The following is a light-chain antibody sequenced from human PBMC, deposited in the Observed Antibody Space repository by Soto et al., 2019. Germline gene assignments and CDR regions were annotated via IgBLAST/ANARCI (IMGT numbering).Light chain of an antibody. V-gene: IGLV2-8*01. Sequence: QSVLTQPPSASGSPGQSVTISCTGTKSDIGVYDFVSWYQHHPGKAPRLIIYEVAQRPSGVPDRFSGSKSGNTASLTVSGLQAAYEADYFCKSYAGSNTYVFGSGTKVTVL. CDR2: EVA. CDR3: KSYAGSNTYV. J-gene: IGLJ1*01. CDR1: KSDIGVYDF.